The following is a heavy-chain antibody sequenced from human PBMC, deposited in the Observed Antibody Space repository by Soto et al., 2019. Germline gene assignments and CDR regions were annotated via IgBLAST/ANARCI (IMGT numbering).Heavy chain of an antibody. Sequence: EVQLVESGGGLVQPGGSLKLSCAASGLTFSGSVMHWVRQASGKGLEWVGRIRSKDNSYATAYAASVKGRFTISRDESKNTAYLQMNSLKTEDTAVYYCTRRDYYDSSGKGAFDIWGQGTMVTVSS. CDR1: GLTFSGSV. CDR2: IRSKDNSYAT. V-gene: IGHV3-73*02. D-gene: IGHD3-22*01. J-gene: IGHJ3*02. CDR3: TRRDYYDSSGKGAFDI.